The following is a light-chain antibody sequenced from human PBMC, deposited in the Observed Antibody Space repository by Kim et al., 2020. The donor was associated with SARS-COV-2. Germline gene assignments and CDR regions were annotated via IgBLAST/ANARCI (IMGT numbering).Light chain of an antibody. Sequence: SATVGDRVTITCRASQSISSYLNWYQQKPGNAPKLLIYAASSLQSGVPSRFSGSGSGTDFTLTISSLQPEDFATYYCQQSYSTLGTFGGGTKLEI. CDR2: AAS. V-gene: IGKV1-39*01. CDR1: QSISSY. CDR3: QQSYSTLGT. J-gene: IGKJ4*01.